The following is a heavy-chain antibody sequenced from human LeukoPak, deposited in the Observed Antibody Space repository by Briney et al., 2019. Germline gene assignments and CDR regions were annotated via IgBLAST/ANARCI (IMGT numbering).Heavy chain of an antibody. Sequence: GGSLRLSCAASGFTFSDYGMHWVRQAPGKGLEWVAFIRYDGSNKYYADSVKGRFTISRDNSKNTLYLQMNSLRAEDTAVYYCAKDWRDTSDYWGQGTLVTVSS. D-gene: IGHD3-3*01. CDR2: IRYDGSNK. CDR1: GFTFSDYG. V-gene: IGHV3-30*02. J-gene: IGHJ4*02. CDR3: AKDWRDTSDY.